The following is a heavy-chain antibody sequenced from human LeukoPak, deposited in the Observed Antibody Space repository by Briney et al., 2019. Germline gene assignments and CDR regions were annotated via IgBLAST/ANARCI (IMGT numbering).Heavy chain of an antibody. CDR1: GGSISSSSYY. CDR2: IYYSGDT. Sequence: PSETLSLTCTVSGGSISSSSYYWGWIRQPPGKGLEWIGSIYYSGDTYYNPSLKSRVAISVDSSKNQFSLKVTSVTAADTAVYYCARDIAHSSGWGYFDYWGQGTLVTVSS. CDR3: ARDIAHSSGWGYFDY. J-gene: IGHJ4*02. D-gene: IGHD6-19*01. V-gene: IGHV4-39*02.